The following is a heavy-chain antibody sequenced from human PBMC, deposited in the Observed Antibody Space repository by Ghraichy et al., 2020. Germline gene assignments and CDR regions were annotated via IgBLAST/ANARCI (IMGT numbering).Heavy chain of an antibody. CDR2: INHSGST. Sequence: SETLSLTCAVYGGSFSGYYWSWIRQPPGKGLEWIGEINHSGSTNYNPSLKSRVTISVDTSKNQFSLKLSSVTAADTAVYYCARGRDYGDYLDYWGQGTLVTVSS. V-gene: IGHV4-34*01. J-gene: IGHJ4*02. CDR1: GGSFSGYY. CDR3: ARGRDYGDYLDY. D-gene: IGHD4-17*01.